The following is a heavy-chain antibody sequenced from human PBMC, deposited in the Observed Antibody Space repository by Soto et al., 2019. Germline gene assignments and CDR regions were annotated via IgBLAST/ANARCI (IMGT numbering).Heavy chain of an antibody. CDR3: ARMASPNNWFDP. V-gene: IGHV3-33*01. CDR1: GFTFSSYG. D-gene: IGHD2-2*01. CDR2: IWYDGSNK. Sequence: GGSLRLSCAASGFTFSSYGMHWVRQAPGKGLEWVAVIWYDGSNKYYADSVKGRFTISRDNSKNTLYLQMNSLRAEDTAVYYCARMASPNNWFDPWGQGTLVTVSS. J-gene: IGHJ5*02.